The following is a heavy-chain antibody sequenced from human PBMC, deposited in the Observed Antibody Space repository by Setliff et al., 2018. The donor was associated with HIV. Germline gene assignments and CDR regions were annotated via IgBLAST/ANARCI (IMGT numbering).Heavy chain of an antibody. D-gene: IGHD6-19*01. CDR2: VYTTGSA. V-gene: IGHV4-61*09. CDR1: GASFIRSRYY. Sequence: SETLSLTCTVSGASFIRSRYYWSWIRQPAGKGLEWIGHVYTTGSASYNPSLESRVTILEALSKNQFSLNLDSVTAADTAVYYCARVAVAGTTFDVFDIWGQGTMVTVS. CDR3: ARVAVAGTTFDVFDI. J-gene: IGHJ3*02.